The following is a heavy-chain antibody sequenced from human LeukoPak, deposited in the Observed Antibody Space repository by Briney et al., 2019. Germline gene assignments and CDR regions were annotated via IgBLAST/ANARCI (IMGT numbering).Heavy chain of an antibody. J-gene: IGHJ4*02. V-gene: IGHV3-7*01. Sequence: GGSLRLSCVASGFTFNSNWMSWVRQAPGKGLEWVANIKQDGSEKYYVDSVKGRFTISRDNAKNSLSLQMNSLRAEDTAVYYCARDKYYDRYFDSWGQGTLVTFSS. CDR2: IKQDGSEK. D-gene: IGHD3-22*01. CDR3: ARDKYYDRYFDS. CDR1: GFTFNSNW.